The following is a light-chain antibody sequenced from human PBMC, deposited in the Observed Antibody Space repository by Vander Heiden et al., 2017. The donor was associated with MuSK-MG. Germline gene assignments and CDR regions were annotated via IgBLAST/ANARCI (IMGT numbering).Light chain of an antibody. J-gene: IGKJ3*01. CDR2: SAT. CDR3: QQSYMTPLFT. Sequence: DILMTQSPTSLSASLGDTVTITCRASHGIDSYLTWFQVKPGTAPKLLIYSATRLVGGVPPRFSGSGFGRDFTLTISSLQPEDFATYYCQQSYMTPLFTFGPGTTVDFK. V-gene: IGKV1-39*01. CDR1: HGIDSY.